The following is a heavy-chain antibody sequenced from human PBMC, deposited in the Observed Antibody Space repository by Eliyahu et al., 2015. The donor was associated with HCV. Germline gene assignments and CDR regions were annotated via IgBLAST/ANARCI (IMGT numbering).Heavy chain of an antibody. V-gene: IGHV3-9*01. Sequence: EVQLVESGGGFVQPGTSVRLSCAASGFXFDDYAMPWVRXVPGKGLGWVSGISWSGXFTGYADSVKGRCTISRDNAKNSLYLQMSSLRTEDTALYYCARGPLDYGAINNAFDFWGQXTMVTVSA. CDR1: GFXFDDYA. CDR3: ARGPLDYGAINNAFDF. CDR2: ISWSGXFT. J-gene: IGHJ3*01. D-gene: IGHD4-17*01.